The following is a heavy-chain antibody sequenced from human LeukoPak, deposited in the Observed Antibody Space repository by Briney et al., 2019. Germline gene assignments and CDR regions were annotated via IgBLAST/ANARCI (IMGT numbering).Heavy chain of an antibody. J-gene: IGHJ4*02. D-gene: IGHD6-19*01. Sequence: GGSLRLSCAASGFTFSSYGMRWVRQAPGKGLQWVSAISGSGGSTYYADSVKGRFTISRDNSKNTLYLQMNSLRAEDTAVYYCANLASGSLLDYWGQGTLVTVSS. CDR1: GFTFSSYG. CDR3: ANLASGSLLDY. CDR2: ISGSGGST. V-gene: IGHV3-23*01.